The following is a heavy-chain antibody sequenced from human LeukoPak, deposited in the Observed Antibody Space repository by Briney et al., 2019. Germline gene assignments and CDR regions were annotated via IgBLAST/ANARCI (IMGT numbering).Heavy chain of an antibody. CDR1: GGSISSGSYY. Sequence: SETLSLTCTVSGGSISSGSYYWSWIRQPAGKGLEWIGRIYTSGSTNYNPSLKSRVTISVDTSKNQFSLKLSSVTAADAAVYYCARDLTIWSGSRYYYYGMDVWGQGTTVTVSS. CDR2: IYTSGST. V-gene: IGHV4-61*02. J-gene: IGHJ6*02. CDR3: ARDLTIWSGSRYYYYGMDV. D-gene: IGHD3-3*01.